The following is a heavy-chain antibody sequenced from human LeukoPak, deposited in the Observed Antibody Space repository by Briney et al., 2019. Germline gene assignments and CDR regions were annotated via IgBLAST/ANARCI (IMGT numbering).Heavy chain of an antibody. CDR1: GYTFTGHY. CDR2: INPNSGDT. V-gene: IGHV1-2*02. J-gene: IGHJ4*02. D-gene: IGHD3-10*01. CDR3: AREAVIRGIIITNFDY. Sequence: ASVKVSCKASGYTFTGHYLHWVRQAPGQGLEWMGWINPNSGDTNYAQKFQGRVTMTRATSISTAYMELSRLRFDDTAVYYCAREAVIRGIIITNFDYWGQGTLVTVSS.